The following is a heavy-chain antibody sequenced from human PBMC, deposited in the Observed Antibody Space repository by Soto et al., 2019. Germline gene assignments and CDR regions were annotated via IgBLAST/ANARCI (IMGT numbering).Heavy chain of an antibody. CDR2: INHSGST. J-gene: IGHJ5*02. Sequence: QVQLQQWGAGLLKPSETLSLTCAVYGGSFSGYYWSWIRQPPGKGLEWIGEINHSGSTNYNPSLKSRVTISVDMSKNQFSLKLSSVTAADTAVYYCAREHVVPAAMGNWFDPWGQGTLVTVSS. V-gene: IGHV4-34*01. CDR1: GGSFSGYY. CDR3: AREHVVPAAMGNWFDP. D-gene: IGHD2-2*01.